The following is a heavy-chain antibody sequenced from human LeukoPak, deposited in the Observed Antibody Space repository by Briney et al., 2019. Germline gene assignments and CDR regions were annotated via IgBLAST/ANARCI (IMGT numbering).Heavy chain of an antibody. J-gene: IGHJ4*02. Sequence: PSETLSLTCTVPGGSMSSINYYWAWIRQPPGRGLEWVGYIYNGGRTSYNPSLKSRVTMSVDTSMNQFSLNLTPVTAADTAMYYCARQPSGTPGDYWGQGSLVTVSS. V-gene: IGHV4-39*01. D-gene: IGHD1-26*01. CDR1: GGSMSSINYY. CDR2: IYNGGRT. CDR3: ARQPSGTPGDY.